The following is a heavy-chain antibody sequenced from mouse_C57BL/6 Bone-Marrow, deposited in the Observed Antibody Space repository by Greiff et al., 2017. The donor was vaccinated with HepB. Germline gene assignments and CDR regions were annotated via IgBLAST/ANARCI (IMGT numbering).Heavy chain of an antibody. V-gene: IGHV1-15*01. Sequence: QVQLKESGAELVRPGASVPLSCKASGYTFTDYEMHWVKQTPVHGLEWIGAIDPETGGTAYNQKFKGKAILTADKSSSTAYMELRSLTSEDSAVYYCTRKKASSYVDYWGQGTTLTVSS. CDR2: IDPETGGT. J-gene: IGHJ2*01. D-gene: IGHD6-1*01. CDR1: GYTFTDYE. CDR3: TRKKASSYVDY.